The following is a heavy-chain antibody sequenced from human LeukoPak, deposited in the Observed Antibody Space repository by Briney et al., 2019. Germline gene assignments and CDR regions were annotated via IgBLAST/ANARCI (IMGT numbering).Heavy chain of an antibody. J-gene: IGHJ4*02. V-gene: IGHV3-53*01. D-gene: IGHD2-8*02. Sequence: GGSLRLSCAASGFIVISDYISWVRQTPGKGLEWVSVIYSGGSTFYADSVKGRFTISRDNSKNTVYLQMNSLRAEDTAVYYCASGGKYCTGGACYADWGQGTLVTVSS. CDR2: IYSGGST. CDR3: ASGGKYCTGGACYAD. CDR1: GFIVISDY.